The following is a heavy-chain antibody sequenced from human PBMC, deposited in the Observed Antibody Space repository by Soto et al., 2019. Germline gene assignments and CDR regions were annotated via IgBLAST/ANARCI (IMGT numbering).Heavy chain of an antibody. J-gene: IGHJ5*02. V-gene: IGHV4-4*07. CDR3: ARGQRFSDWFDP. D-gene: IGHD3-3*01. CDR1: GGAINSYY. Sequence: SETLSLTCTVSGGAINSYYWTCIRQPAGKGLEWIGRIYRSGSTKYNPSLQSRVTMSLDTSKNQFSLRLTAVTAAGTAVYYCARGQRFSDWFDPWGQGTLVNVSS. CDR2: IYRSGST.